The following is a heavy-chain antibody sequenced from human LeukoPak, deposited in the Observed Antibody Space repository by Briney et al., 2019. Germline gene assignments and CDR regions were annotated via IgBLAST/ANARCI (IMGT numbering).Heavy chain of an antibody. Sequence: PSETLSLTCAVSGGFFSGYYWSWIRHPPGKGPEWIWEINHSGSTNYNPPPTSRVTIYLYTSKTQFSQKLSSGTAADTAVYYCARGIRRYFDWLPTLYFDYWGQGTLVTVSS. J-gene: IGHJ4*02. CDR2: INHSGST. V-gene: IGHV4-34*01. CDR1: GGFFSGYY. D-gene: IGHD3-9*01. CDR3: ARGIRRYFDWLPTLYFDY.